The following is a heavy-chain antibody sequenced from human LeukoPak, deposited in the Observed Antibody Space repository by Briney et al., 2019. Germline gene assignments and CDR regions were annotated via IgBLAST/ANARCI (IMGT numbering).Heavy chain of an antibody. J-gene: IGHJ6*03. CDR1: GGSVSSNSAA. CDR2: TYYRSKWYN. Sequence: SQTLSLTCAISGGSVSSNSAAWNWIRQSPSRGLEWLGRTYYRSKWYNDYAVSVKSRITINPDTPKNQFSLQLNSVTPEDTAVYYCARETPNYYDSSGYYWVDYYYYMDVWGKGTTVTVSS. CDR3: ARETPNYYDSSGYYWVDYYYYMDV. V-gene: IGHV6-1*01. D-gene: IGHD3-22*01.